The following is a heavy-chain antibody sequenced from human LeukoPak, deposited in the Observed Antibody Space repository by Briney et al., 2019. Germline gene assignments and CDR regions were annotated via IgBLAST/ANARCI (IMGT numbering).Heavy chain of an antibody. Sequence: ASVKVSCKVSGYTLTELSMHWVRQAPGKGLEWMGGFDPEDGETIYAQKFQGRVTMTEDTSTDTAYMELSSLRSEDTAVYYCATGDHYDSSGLFDYWGQGTLVTVSS. D-gene: IGHD3-22*01. V-gene: IGHV1-24*01. CDR3: ATGDHYDSSGLFDY. CDR2: FDPEDGET. CDR1: GYTLTELS. J-gene: IGHJ4*02.